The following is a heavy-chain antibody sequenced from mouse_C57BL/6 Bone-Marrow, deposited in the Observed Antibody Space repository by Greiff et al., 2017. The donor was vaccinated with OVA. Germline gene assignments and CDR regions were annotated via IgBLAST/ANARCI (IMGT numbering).Heavy chain of an antibody. Sequence: QVQLKQSGAELARPGASVKLSCKASGYTFTSYGISWVKQRTGQGLEWIGEICTRSGNTYYNEKFKGKATLTADKSSSTAYMELRSLTSEDSAVYFCARWGYDGYLFAYWGQGTLVTVSA. CDR2: ICTRSGNT. CDR3: ARWGYDGYLFAY. V-gene: IGHV1-81*01. J-gene: IGHJ3*01. D-gene: IGHD2-3*01. CDR1: GYTFTSYG.